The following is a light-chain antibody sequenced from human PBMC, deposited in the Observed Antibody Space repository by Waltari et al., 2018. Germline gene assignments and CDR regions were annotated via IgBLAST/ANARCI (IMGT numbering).Light chain of an antibody. V-gene: IGKV3-20*01. CDR1: QRLSSSY. CDR3: QQYDTSPVT. J-gene: IGKJ4*01. CDR2: GAS. Sequence: EIVLTQSPGTLSLSPGERATLSCRASQRLSSSYLAWYRQKPGQAPRLLIYGASSRATGIPDRFSGAGSGTDFTLTISRLEPEDFAVYYCQQYDTSPVTFGGGTKVETK.